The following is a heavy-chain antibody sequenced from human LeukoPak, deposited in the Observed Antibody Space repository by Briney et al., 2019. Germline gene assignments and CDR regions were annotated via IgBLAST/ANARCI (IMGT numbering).Heavy chain of an antibody. V-gene: IGHV3-30*18. Sequence: GRSLRLSCAASAFTLSSYGMHWVRQAPGKGLEWEAVISYDGSNKYYADSVKGRFAISRDNSKNTLYLQMNSLRAEDTAVSYCAKELSVVPAATYFDYWGQGTLVTVSS. CDR3: AKELSVVPAATYFDY. CDR1: AFTLSSYG. CDR2: ISYDGSNK. D-gene: IGHD2-2*01. J-gene: IGHJ4*02.